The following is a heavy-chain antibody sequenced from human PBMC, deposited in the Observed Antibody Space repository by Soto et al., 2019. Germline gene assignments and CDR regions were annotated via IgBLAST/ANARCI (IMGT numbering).Heavy chain of an antibody. V-gene: IGHV3-66*01. CDR1: GFTVSSNY. D-gene: IGHD2-21*01. J-gene: IGHJ3*02. CDR3: ARDHVIDAFDI. CDR2: IYSGGST. Sequence: GGSLRLSCAASGFTVSSNYMSWVRQAPGKGLEWVSVIYSGGSTYYADSVKGRFTISRDNSKNTLYLQMNSLRAEDTAVYYCARDHVIDAFDIWGQGTMVTVPS.